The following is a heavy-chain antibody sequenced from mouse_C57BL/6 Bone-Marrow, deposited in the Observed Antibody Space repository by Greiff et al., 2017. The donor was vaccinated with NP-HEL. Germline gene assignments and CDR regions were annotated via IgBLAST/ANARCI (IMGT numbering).Heavy chain of an antibody. CDR3: ARSWEGAY. J-gene: IGHJ3*01. CDR1: GYTFTSYT. Sequence: QVQLQQSGAELARPGASVKMSCKASGYTFTSYTMHRVKQRPGQGLEWIGYINPSSGYTKYNQKFKDKATLTADKSSSTAYMQLSSLTSEDSAVYYCARSWEGAYWGQGTLVTVSA. D-gene: IGHD3-3*01. V-gene: IGHV1-4*01. CDR2: INPSSGYT.